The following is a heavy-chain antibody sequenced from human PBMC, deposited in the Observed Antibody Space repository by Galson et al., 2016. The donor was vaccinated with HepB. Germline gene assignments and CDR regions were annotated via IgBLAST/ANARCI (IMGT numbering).Heavy chain of an antibody. J-gene: IGHJ5*02. CDR1: GFTFSSYW. CDR3: ARSGEPS. Sequence: SLRLSCATSGFTFSSYWMTWVRQAPGKGLERVANINQDGIEKYYVGSVEGRFTISRDNAKKSLYLQMDSPRAEDTAVYYCARSGEPSWGQGTLVTVSS. V-gene: IGHV3-7*01. D-gene: IGHD4-17*01. CDR2: INQDGIEK.